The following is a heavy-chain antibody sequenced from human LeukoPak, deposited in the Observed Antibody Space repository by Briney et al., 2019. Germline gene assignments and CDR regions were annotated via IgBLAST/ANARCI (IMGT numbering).Heavy chain of an antibody. J-gene: IGHJ5*02. CDR3: ARSTPLYSSGWYPNWFDP. CDR2: IYYSGST. D-gene: IGHD6-19*01. Sequence: SETLSLTCTVSGXSISSYYWNWIRQPPGKGLEWIGYIYYSGSTNYNPSLKSRVTISVDTSKNQFSLKLSSVTAADTAVYYCARSTPLYSSGWYPNWFDPWGQGTLVTVSS. V-gene: IGHV4-59*01. CDR1: GXSISSYY.